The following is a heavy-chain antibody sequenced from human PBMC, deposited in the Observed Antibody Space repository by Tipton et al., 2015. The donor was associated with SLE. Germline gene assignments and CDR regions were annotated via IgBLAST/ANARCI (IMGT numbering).Heavy chain of an antibody. Sequence: LRLSCTVSGGSISSSSYYWGWIRQPPGKEPEWIGSIYYSGSTYHNPSLKSRVTISVDTSKNQFSLKLGSVTAADTAVYYCARHPTIAARRAFDYWGQGILVTVSS. CDR1: GGSISSSSYY. CDR2: IYYSGST. V-gene: IGHV4-39*01. CDR3: ARHPTIAARRAFDY. D-gene: IGHD6-6*01. J-gene: IGHJ4*02.